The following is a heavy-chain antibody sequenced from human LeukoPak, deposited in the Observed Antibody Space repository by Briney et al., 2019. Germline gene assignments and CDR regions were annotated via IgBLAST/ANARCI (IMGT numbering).Heavy chain of an antibody. V-gene: IGHV4-34*01. CDR1: GFTFGDYS. Sequence: GSLRLSCTTSGFTFGDYSMSWVRQPPGKGLEWIGEINHSGSTNYNPSLKSRVTISVDTSKNQFSLKLSSVTAADTAVYYCARGRALFDWGQGTLVTVSS. D-gene: IGHD2-21*01. CDR2: INHSGST. CDR3: ARGRALFD. J-gene: IGHJ4*02.